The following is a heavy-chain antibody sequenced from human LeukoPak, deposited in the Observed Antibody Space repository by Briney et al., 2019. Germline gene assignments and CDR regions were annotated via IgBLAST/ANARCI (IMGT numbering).Heavy chain of an antibody. CDR3: AKGLSWGEPKWFDP. V-gene: IGHV3-23*01. CDR2: ISGSGDST. D-gene: IGHD3-16*01. Sequence: GGSLRLSCAVSGFTLSNYAMNWVRQAPGKGLEWVSGISGSGDSTYYADSVKGRFTISRGNSKNTLYLQMNSLRAEDTAVYYCAKGLSWGEPKWFDPWGQGTLVTVSS. CDR1: GFTLSNYA. J-gene: IGHJ5*02.